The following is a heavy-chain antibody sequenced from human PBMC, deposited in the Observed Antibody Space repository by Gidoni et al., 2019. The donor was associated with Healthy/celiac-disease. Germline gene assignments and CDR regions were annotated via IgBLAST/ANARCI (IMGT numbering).Heavy chain of an antibody. CDR1: GFTFSSYS. D-gene: IGHD5-18*01. Sequence: EVQLVESGGGLVKPGGSLRLSCAASGFTFSSYSMNWVRQAPGKGLEWVSSISSSSSYIYYADSVKGRFTISRDNAKNSLYLQMNSLRAEDTAVYYCARVQLWPLSGAFDIWGQGTMVTVSS. V-gene: IGHV3-21*01. CDR2: ISSSSSYI. CDR3: ARVQLWPLSGAFDI. J-gene: IGHJ3*02.